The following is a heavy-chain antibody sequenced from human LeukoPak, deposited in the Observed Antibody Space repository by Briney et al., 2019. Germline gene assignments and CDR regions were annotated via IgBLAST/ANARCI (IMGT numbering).Heavy chain of an antibody. CDR2: IRYDGSNK. D-gene: IGHD5-12*01. J-gene: IGHJ4*02. CDR3: AKEHVDIVATPYFDY. V-gene: IGHV3-30*02. CDR1: GFTFSSYG. Sequence: GGSLRLSCAASGFTFSSYGMHWVRQAPGKGLEWVAFIRYDGSNKYYADSVKGRFTISRDNSKNTLYLQMNSLRAEDTAVYYCAKEHVDIVATPYFDYWGQGTLVTVSS.